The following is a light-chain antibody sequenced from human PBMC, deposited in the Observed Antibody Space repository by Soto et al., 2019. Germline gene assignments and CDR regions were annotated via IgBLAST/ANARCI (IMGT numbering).Light chain of an antibody. V-gene: IGLV1-40*01. CDR2: GNG. Sequence: QSVLTQPPSVSGAPGQRVTISCTGSSSNIGSHYDVHWYQQLPGTAPKLLIYGNGNRPSGVPDRFSGSKSGSSASLAISGLQPEDEADYYCATWDGSLPGEVFGGGTKLTVL. CDR3: ATWDGSLPGEV. CDR1: SSNIGSHYD. J-gene: IGLJ2*01.